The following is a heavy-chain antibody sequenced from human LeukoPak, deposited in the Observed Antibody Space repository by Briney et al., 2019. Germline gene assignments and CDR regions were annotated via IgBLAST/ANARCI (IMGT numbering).Heavy chain of an antibody. CDR3: ARGIYGDYVGWYFDL. CDR1: GGSISNYY. Sequence: PSETLSLTCTVSGGSISNYYWSWIRQPAGKGLEWIGRIYTSGSTNYNPSLKSRVTLSVDTPKNQFSLNLSSVTAADTALYYCARGIYGDYVGWYFDLWGRGTLVTVSS. D-gene: IGHD4-17*01. CDR2: IYTSGST. J-gene: IGHJ2*01. V-gene: IGHV4-4*07.